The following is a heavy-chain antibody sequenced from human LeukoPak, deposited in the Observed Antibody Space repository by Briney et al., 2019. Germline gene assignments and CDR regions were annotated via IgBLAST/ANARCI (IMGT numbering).Heavy chain of an antibody. J-gene: IGHJ6*03. CDR2: IYYGGKT. Sequence: PWGTLSLTCTVSGCSISSYYLSWIRQPPGKGLEWIAFIYYGGKTNYNPSLKSGLTISVDTYKNQFSLKLSSVTAAEAAVYYCAGGGYYYYYYMDVWGKGTTVTVSS. CDR3: AGGGYYYYYYMDV. V-gene: IGHV4-59*08. D-gene: IGHD3-16*01. CDR1: GCSISSYY.